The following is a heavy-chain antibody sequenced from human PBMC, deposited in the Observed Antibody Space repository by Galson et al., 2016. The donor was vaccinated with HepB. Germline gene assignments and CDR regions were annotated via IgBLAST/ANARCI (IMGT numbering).Heavy chain of an antibody. J-gene: IGHJ4*02. CDR1: GFDFSSYG. CDR2: LSGTTNYV. V-gene: IGHV3-21*01. Sequence: SLRLSCAASGFDFSSYGMNWVRQAPGKGLEWVSSLSGTTNYVFYADSVKGRFTISRDNAKNSVYLQMNSLTAGDTAFYYCVRGVFDSWGQGTLVTVSS. CDR3: VRGVFDS.